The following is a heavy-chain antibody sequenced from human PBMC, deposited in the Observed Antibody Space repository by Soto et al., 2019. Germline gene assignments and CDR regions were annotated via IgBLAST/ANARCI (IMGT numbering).Heavy chain of an antibody. CDR1: GYTFTSYG. CDR3: ARAPGYCSGGSCYSSP. V-gene: IGHV1-18*01. D-gene: IGHD2-15*01. Sequence: SSVKVSCKASGYTFTSYGISWVRQAPGQGLEWMGWISAYNGNTNYAQKLQGRVTMTTDTSTSTAYMELRSLRSDDTAVYYCARAPGYCSGGSCYSSPWGQGTLVTVSS. CDR2: ISAYNGNT. J-gene: IGHJ5*02.